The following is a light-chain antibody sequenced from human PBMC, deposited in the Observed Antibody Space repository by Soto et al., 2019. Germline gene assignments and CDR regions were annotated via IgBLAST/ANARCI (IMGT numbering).Light chain of an antibody. Sequence: DIQMTQSPSSLSASVGDRVTITCRASQSISRYLNWYQQRPGKAPKVLIYATSSLQSGVPSRFSGSGSGTDFTLTISSLQPEDVATYYCQQSYSTPRRTFGQGTKVEIK. CDR1: QSISRY. CDR3: QQSYSTPRRT. J-gene: IGKJ1*01. V-gene: IGKV1-39*01. CDR2: ATS.